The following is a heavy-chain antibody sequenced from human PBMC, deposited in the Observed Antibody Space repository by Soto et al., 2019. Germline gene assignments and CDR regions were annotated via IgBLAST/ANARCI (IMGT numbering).Heavy chain of an antibody. CDR3: AKEWVYDSSGWSFDY. J-gene: IGHJ4*02. Sequence: QVQLVESGGGVVQPGRSLRLSCAASGFTFSSYGMHWVRQAPGKGLEWVAVVSDDGSNKYYADSVKGRFTISRDNSKNTLYLHMNSLRAADTAVYYCAKEWVYDSSGWSFDYWGPGTLVTVSS. V-gene: IGHV3-30*18. CDR1: GFTFSSYG. D-gene: IGHD3-22*01. CDR2: VSDDGSNK.